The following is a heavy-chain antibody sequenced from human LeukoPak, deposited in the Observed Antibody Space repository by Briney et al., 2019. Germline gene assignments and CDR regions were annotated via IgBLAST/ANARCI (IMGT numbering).Heavy chain of an antibody. CDR2: ISGSGDTT. V-gene: IGHV3-23*01. J-gene: IGHJ4*02. Sequence: PGGSLRLYCAASGFTFRSYAMNWVRHAPGLGLLWVSFISGSGDTTYYADSVKGRFTISRDKSKNTLYLQMNSLRAEDTAVYYCAKSRGESRGASNYWGQGTLVTVSS. CDR3: AKSRGESRGASNY. D-gene: IGHD1-26*01. CDR1: GFTFRSYA.